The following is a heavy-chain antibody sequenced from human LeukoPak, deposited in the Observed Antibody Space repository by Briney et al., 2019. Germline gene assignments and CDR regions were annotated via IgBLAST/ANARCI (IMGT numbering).Heavy chain of an antibody. CDR3: AIWTYDFWSGYPGNLDWFDP. V-gene: IGHV1-2*02. CDR1: GYTFAGYY. Sequence: ASVKVSCKASGYTFAGYYMHWVRQAPGQGLEWMGWINPNSGGTNYAQKFQGRVTMTRDTSISTAYMELSRLRSDDTVVYYCAIWTYDFWSGYPGNLDWFDPWGQGTLVTVSS. D-gene: IGHD3-3*01. CDR2: INPNSGGT. J-gene: IGHJ5*02.